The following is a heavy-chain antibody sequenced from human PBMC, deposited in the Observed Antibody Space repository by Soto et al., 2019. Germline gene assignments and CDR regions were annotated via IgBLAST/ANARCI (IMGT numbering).Heavy chain of an antibody. CDR3: AKVPNRDGYNLWKFDY. CDR1: GFTFSSYP. D-gene: IGHD5-12*01. J-gene: IGHJ4*02. V-gene: IGHV3-23*01. Sequence: GGSLRLSCAASGFTFSSYPMSWVPQAPGKGLELVSAISGSGGSTYYADSVKVRFNNSRDNSKNTLYLQMNRLSAEDTAVYYCAKVPNRDGYNLWKFDYWGQGTLVTVSS. CDR2: ISGSGGST.